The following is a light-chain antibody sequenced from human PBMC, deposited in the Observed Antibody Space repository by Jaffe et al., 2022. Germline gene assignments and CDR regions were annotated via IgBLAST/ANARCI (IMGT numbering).Light chain of an antibody. V-gene: IGLV3-25*03. J-gene: IGLJ2*01. Sequence: SYELTQPPSVSVSPGQTARITCSGDALPKQYAYWYQQKPGQAPVVMIYKDSERPSGIPERFSGSSSGTTVTLTISGVQAEDEADYYCQSADSSGTYADVIFGGGTKLTVL. CDR3: QSADSSGTYADVI. CDR1: ALPKQY. CDR2: KDS.